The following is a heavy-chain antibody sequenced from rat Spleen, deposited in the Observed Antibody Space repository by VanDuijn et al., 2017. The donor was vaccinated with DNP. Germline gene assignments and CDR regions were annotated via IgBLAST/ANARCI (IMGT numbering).Heavy chain of an antibody. Sequence: EVQLVESGGGLVQPGRSLKLSCAASGFTFSDYNMAWVRQAPKKGLEWVATITSSGGTTYYSDSVKGRFTISRDNAKNTLYLQMNSLRSEDTATYFCGRDNWGFDYWGQGVMVTVSS. J-gene: IGHJ2*01. V-gene: IGHV5-7*01. D-gene: IGHD4-3*01. CDR1: GFTFSDYN. CDR3: GRDNWGFDY. CDR2: ITSSGGTT.